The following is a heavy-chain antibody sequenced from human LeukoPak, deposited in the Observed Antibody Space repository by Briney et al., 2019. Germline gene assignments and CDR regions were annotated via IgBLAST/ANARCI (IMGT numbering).Heavy chain of an antibody. CDR3: ARGRYFDWFPTHFDY. CDR1: GFTVSSNY. D-gene: IGHD3-9*01. Sequence: PGGSLRLSCAASGFTVSSNYMSWVRQAPGKGLEWVSVIYSGGSTYYADSVKGRFTISRDNSKNTLYLQMNSLRAEDTAVYYCARGRYFDWFPTHFDYWGQGTLVTVSS. J-gene: IGHJ4*02. CDR2: IYSGGST. V-gene: IGHV3-66*01.